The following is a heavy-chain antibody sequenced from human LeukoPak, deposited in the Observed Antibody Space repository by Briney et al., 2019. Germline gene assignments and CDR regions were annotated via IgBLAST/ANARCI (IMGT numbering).Heavy chain of an antibody. CDR2: IFNTGGST. Sequence: GGSLRLSCAGSGFTFSDYAMTWVRQAPGKGLEWVSAIFNTGGSTYYADSVKGRFTISRDNSKNTLFLQMNSLRGEDTAVYYCARGWGEGGQGTLVTVSS. CDR1: GFTFSDYA. CDR3: ARGWGE. J-gene: IGHJ4*02. D-gene: IGHD3-10*01. V-gene: IGHV3-23*01.